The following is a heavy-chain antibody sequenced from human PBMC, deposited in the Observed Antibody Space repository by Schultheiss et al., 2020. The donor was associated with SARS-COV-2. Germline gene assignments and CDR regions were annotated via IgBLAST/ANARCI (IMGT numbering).Heavy chain of an antibody. V-gene: IGHV4-59*01. CDR1: GGSISSYY. D-gene: IGHD3-22*01. J-gene: IGHJ4*02. Sequence: SETLSLTCTVSGGSISSYYWSWIRQPPGKGLEWIGYIYYSGSTNYIPSLKSRVTISVDTSKNQFSLKLSSVTAADTAVYYCAREGDSSGYYYPIDYWGQGTLVTVSS. CDR3: AREGDSSGYYYPIDY. CDR2: IYYSGST.